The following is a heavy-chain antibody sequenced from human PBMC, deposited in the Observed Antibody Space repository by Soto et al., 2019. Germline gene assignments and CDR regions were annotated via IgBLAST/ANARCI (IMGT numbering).Heavy chain of an antibody. CDR1: GDTFTSYY. D-gene: IGHD3-16*01. Sequence: VRLVQSGAEVKAPGASVKVSCKAPGDTFTSYYMHWVRQAPGHGLEWMGVINPNGGRIRFAQKYQGRVTMTRDTSRSTEYMELRGLTSEDTAVYYCARSSGGVYGLIIEGTNWFAPWGQGTLVTVSS. CDR2: INPNGGRI. V-gene: IGHV1-46*01. CDR3: ARSSGGVYGLIIEGTNWFAP. J-gene: IGHJ5*02.